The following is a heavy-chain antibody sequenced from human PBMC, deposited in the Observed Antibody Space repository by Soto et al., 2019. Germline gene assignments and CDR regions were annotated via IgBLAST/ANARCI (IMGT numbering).Heavy chain of an antibody. CDR3: AKDPVLRYFDWFPYGMDV. CDR1: GFTFSSYA. D-gene: IGHD3-9*01. CDR2: ISGSGGST. V-gene: IGHV3-23*01. Sequence: GGSLRLSCAASGFTFSSYAMSWVRQAPGKGLEWVSAISGSGGSTYYADSVKGRFTISRDNSNNTLYLQMNSLRAEDTAVYYCAKDPVLRYFDWFPYGMDVWGQGTTVTVSS. J-gene: IGHJ6*02.